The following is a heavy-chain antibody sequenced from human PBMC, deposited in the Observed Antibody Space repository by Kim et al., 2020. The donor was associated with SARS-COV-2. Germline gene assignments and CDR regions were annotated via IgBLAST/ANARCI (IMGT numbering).Heavy chain of an antibody. CDR2: MNPNSGNT. D-gene: IGHD2-15*01. Sequence: ASVKVSCKASGYTFTSYDINWVRQATGQGLEWMGWMNPNSGNTGYAQKFQGRVTMTRNTSISTAYMELSSLRSEDTAVYYCARGKMRCSGGSCYYPRPYNWFDPWGQGTLVTVSS. CDR3: ARGKMRCSGGSCYYPRPYNWFDP. J-gene: IGHJ5*02. CDR1: GYTFTSYD. V-gene: IGHV1-8*01.